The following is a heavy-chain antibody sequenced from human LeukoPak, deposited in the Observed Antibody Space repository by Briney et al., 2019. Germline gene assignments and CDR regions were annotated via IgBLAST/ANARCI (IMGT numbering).Heavy chain of an antibody. D-gene: IGHD3-10*02. J-gene: IGHJ4*02. CDR1: GFTFSDYY. Sequence: GGSLRLSCAASGFTFSDYYMTWVRQAPGKGLQWLSYITGSGDAIYSADSVKGRFTISRDNVKNSLYLQMNSLRAEDTAVYYCARVLFSVRPYYFDYWGQGTLVTVSS. V-gene: IGHV3-11*04. CDR2: ITGSGDAI. CDR3: ARVLFSVRPYYFDY.